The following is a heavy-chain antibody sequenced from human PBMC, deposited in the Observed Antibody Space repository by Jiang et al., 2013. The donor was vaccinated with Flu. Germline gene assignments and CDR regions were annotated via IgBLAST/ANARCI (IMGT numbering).Heavy chain of an antibody. CDR2: INPNSGGT. J-gene: IGHJ2*01. D-gene: IGHD7-27*01. Sequence: KKPGASVKVSCKASGYTFTGYYMHWVRQAPGQGLEWMGWINPNSGGTNYAQKFQGWVTMTRDTSISTAYMELSRLRSDDTAVYYCARDPGDGDWYFDLWGRGTLVTVSS. CDR1: GYTFTGYY. CDR3: ARDPGDGDWYFDL. V-gene: IGHV1-2*04.